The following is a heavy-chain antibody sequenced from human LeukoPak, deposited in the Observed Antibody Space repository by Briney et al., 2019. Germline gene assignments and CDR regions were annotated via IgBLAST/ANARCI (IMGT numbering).Heavy chain of an antibody. J-gene: IGHJ6*03. CDR2: INHSGST. D-gene: IGHD3-10*01. Sequence: PSETLSLTCAVYGGSFSGYYWSWIRQPPGKGLEWIGEINHSGSTNYNPSLKSRVTISVDTSKNQFSLKLSSVTAADTAVYYCARGGITMVRGVMRYTDVWGKGTTVTVSS. CDR3: ARGGITMVRGVMRYTDV. CDR1: GGSFSGYY. V-gene: IGHV4-34*01.